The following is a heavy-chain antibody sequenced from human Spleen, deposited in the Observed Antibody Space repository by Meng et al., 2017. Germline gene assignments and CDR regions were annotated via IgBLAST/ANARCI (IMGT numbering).Heavy chain of an antibody. CDR3: VPRTTYFDS. Sequence: EVQLVESGGGLVKPDGSLRLSCAASGFTFSTVGMNWVRQAPGKGLEWVSTISSTGGATYYADSVKGRLTISRDNSKNTLYLQMNSLRAEDTAVYYCVPRTTYFDSWGLGTLVTVSS. CDR1: GFTFSTVG. D-gene: IGHD4-11*01. CDR2: ISSTGGAT. V-gene: IGHV3-23*04. J-gene: IGHJ4*02.